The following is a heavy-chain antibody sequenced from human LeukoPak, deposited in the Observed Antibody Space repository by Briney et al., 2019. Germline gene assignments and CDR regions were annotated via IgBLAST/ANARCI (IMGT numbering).Heavy chain of an antibody. CDR1: GFTFSSYA. CDR2: ISGGGGYT. CDR3: TRAQKSGSGFDY. J-gene: IGHJ4*02. V-gene: IGHV3-23*01. Sequence: GGSLRLSCAASGFTFSSYAMSWVRQAPGKGLEWVSTISGGGGYTYCADSVKGRFTISRDFSKNTLYLQMNSLSAEDSAVYYCTRAQKSGSGFDYWDQGTLVTVSS. D-gene: IGHD3-10*01.